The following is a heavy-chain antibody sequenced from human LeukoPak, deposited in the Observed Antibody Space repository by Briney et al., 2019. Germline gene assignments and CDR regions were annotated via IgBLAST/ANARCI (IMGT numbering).Heavy chain of an antibody. V-gene: IGHV5-51*01. CDR2: IYPGDSDT. CDR3: ARSSLLMVYAFENDAFDI. Sequence: GESLKISCKGSGYSFTSYWIGWVRQMPGKGLEWMGIIYPGDSDTRYSPSFQGQVTISADKSISTAYLQWSSLKASDTAMYYCARSSLLMVYAFENDAFDIWGQGTMVTVSS. J-gene: IGHJ3*02. D-gene: IGHD2-8*01. CDR1: GYSFTSYW.